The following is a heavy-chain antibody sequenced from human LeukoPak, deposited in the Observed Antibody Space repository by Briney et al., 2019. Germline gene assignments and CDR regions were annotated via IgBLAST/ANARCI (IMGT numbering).Heavy chain of an antibody. J-gene: IGHJ2*01. CDR3: AKGRYSSTWGDWYFDL. Sequence: GGSLRLSCAASGFTFDDYAMHWVRQAPGKGLEWVSGISWNSGSIGYGDSVKGRLTISRDNAKNSLYLQMNSLRAADTALYYCAKGRYSSTWGDWYFDLWGRGTLVTVSS. CDR2: ISWNSGSI. D-gene: IGHD6-13*01. V-gene: IGHV3-9*01. CDR1: GFTFDDYA.